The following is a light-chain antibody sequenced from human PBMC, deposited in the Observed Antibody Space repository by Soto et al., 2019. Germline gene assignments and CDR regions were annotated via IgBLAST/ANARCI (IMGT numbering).Light chain of an antibody. CDR1: STDVGGFNY. J-gene: IGLJ2*01. Sequence: QSVLTQPASVSGSPGQSITISCTGPSTDVGGFNYVSWYQHHPGKAPKLMIYDVSNRPSGVSNRFSGSKSGNTASLTISGLQAEDEGAYYCSSHTSSSTLVVFGGGTKLTVL. CDR3: SSHTSSSTLVV. V-gene: IGLV2-14*03. CDR2: DVS.